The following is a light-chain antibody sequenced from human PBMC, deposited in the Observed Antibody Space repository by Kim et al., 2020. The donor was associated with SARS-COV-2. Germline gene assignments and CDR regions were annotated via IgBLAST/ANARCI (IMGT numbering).Light chain of an antibody. CDR3: QQYDSYPRT. J-gene: IGKJ1*01. Sequence: DIQMTQSPSTLSASIGDRVTITCRASQGISSWLAWYQQKPEKAPKCLIYAASSLQSGVPSRFSGSGSGTDFTLTISSLQPEDFATYFCQQYDSYPRTFGQGTRVEIK. V-gene: IGKV1D-16*01. CDR2: AAS. CDR1: QGISSW.